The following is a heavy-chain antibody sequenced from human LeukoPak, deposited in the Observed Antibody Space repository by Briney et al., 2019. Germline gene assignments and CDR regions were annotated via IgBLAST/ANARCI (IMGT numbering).Heavy chain of an antibody. D-gene: IGHD3-3*01. Sequence: GGSLRLSCAASGFTFSSYSMNWVRQVPGKGLVWVSRITSDGSDTIYADSVKGRFTISRDNAKNTLYLQMNSLRAEDTAVYYCARDRSGYFQNWGQGTLVTVSS. CDR2: ITSDGSDT. J-gene: IGHJ1*01. CDR3: ARDRSGYFQN. CDR1: GFTFSSYS. V-gene: IGHV3-74*01.